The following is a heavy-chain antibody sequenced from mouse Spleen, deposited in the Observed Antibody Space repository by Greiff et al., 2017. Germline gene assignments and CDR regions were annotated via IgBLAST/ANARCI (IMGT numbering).Heavy chain of an antibody. V-gene: IGHV1-78*01. CDR2: IYPRDGST. CDR3: ARSQKFITTVVASYYYAMDY. J-gene: IGHJ4*01. CDR1: GYTFTDHT. Sequence: QVQLQQSDAELVKPGASVKISCKVSGYTFTDHTIHWMKQRPEQGLEWIGYIYPRDGSTKYNEKFKGKATLTADKSSSTAYMQLNSLTSEDSAVYFCARSQKFITTVVASYYYAMDYWGQGTSVTVSS. D-gene: IGHD1-1*01.